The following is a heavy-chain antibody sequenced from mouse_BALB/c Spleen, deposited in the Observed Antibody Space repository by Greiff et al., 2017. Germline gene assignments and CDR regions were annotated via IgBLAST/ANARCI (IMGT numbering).Heavy chain of an antibody. CDR3: ARSGGNRYFDV. CDR2: IYPGDGDT. V-gene: IGHV1-80*01. Sequence: VQLQQSGAELVRPGSSVKISCKASGYAFSSYWMNWVKQRPGQGLEWIGQIYPGDGDTNYNGKFKGKATLTADKSSSTAYMQLSSLTSEDSAVYFCARSGGNRYFDVWGAGTTVTVSS. J-gene: IGHJ1*01. D-gene: IGHD2-1*01. CDR1: GYAFSSYW.